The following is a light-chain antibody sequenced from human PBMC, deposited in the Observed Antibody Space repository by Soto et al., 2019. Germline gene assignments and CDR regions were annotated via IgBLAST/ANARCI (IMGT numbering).Light chain of an antibody. J-gene: IGKJ4*01. Sequence: EIVLTQSPGTVSLSPGERATLSCRASQSVSNNYLAWYQQKLGQAPRLLIYGASSRATGIPDRFSGSGSGTDFTLTISRLEPEDFAVYYCQQYGNSPPVTFGGGTKVDI. CDR2: GAS. V-gene: IGKV3-20*01. CDR3: QQYGNSPPVT. CDR1: QSVSNNY.